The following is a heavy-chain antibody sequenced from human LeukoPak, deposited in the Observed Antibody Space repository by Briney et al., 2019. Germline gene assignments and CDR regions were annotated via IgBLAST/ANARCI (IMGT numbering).Heavy chain of an antibody. CDR3: TTGLYDSNGYYGNDY. V-gene: IGHV4-30-4*03. CDR1: GGSISSGDYY. Sequence: NPAETLSLTCTVSGGSISSGDYYWSWIRQPPGKGLEWIGEINRRGSTNYNPSLKSRVTISVDTSYNQFSLKLTSMTAADTAVYCATTGLYDSNGYYGNDYWGQGTLVTVSS. D-gene: IGHD3-22*01. J-gene: IGHJ4*02. CDR2: INRRGST.